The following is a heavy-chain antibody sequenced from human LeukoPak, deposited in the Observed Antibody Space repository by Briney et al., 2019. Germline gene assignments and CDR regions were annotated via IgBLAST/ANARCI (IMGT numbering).Heavy chain of an antibody. Sequence: ASVKVSCKASGYTFTGYYMHWVRQAPGQGLEWMGWINPNSGGTNYAQKFQGRVTMTRDTSISTAYMELSRLRSDDTAVYYCARVGPEGREYYFDYWGQGTLVTVSS. J-gene: IGHJ4*02. D-gene: IGHD3-10*01. CDR1: GYTFTGYY. CDR3: ARVGPEGREYYFDY. V-gene: IGHV1-2*02. CDR2: INPNSGGT.